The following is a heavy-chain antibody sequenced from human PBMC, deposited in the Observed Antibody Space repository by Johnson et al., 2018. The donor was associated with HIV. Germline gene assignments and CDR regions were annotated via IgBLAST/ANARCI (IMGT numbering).Heavy chain of an antibody. V-gene: IGHV3-30*03. Sequence: QVQLVESGGGVVQPGRSLRLSCAASGFTFSSYGMHWVRQAPGQGLEWLAVISYDGSNKYYADSVKGRFTIPRDTSKHTLYLQMNSLRAKDTAVYYCARDDIRDGKSFDIWGQGTMVTVSS. CDR3: ARDDIRDGKSFDI. J-gene: IGHJ3*02. CDR2: ISYDGSNK. CDR1: GFTFSSYG.